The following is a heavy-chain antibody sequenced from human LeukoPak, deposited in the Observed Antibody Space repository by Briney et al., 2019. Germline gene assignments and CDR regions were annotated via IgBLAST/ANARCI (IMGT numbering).Heavy chain of an antibody. CDR2: IRGDGATK. CDR3: AKDQYRDYFRGADY. Sequence: GGSLRLSCAASGFTFSTYAMTRVRQAPGKGLEWVSAIRGDGATKFYADSVKGRFTVSRDNSKNTLYLQMNSLRAEDTAVYYCAKDQYRDYFRGADYWGQGTLVTVSS. D-gene: IGHD2/OR15-2a*01. CDR1: GFTFSTYA. V-gene: IGHV3-23*01. J-gene: IGHJ4*02.